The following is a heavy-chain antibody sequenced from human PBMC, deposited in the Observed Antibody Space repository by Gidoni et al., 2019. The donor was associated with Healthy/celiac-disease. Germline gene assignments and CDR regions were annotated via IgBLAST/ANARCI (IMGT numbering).Heavy chain of an antibody. V-gene: IGHV3-49*03. Sequence: EVQLVESGGGLVQPGRSLSLSCTASGFTFGAYAMSWFRQAPGKGLEWVGFIRSKAYGGTTDYAASVKGRFTISRDDSKSIAYLQMNGLKTEDTAVYYCTRATWEVGATGVLGYWGQGTLVTVSS. J-gene: IGHJ4*02. CDR2: IRSKAYGGTT. CDR1: GFTFGAYA. D-gene: IGHD1-26*01. CDR3: TRATWEVGATGVLGY.